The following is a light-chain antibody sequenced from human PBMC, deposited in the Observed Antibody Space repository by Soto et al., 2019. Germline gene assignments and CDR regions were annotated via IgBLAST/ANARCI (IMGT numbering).Light chain of an antibody. Sequence: IEMTQSPSSLSVSVGDRVTITCRASQGIRHDLAWYQQKPGKVPKLLIYAASTLQSGVPSRFSGSGSGTDFTLTISSLQPEDVATYYCQKYNSAPLTFGGGTKVDIK. CDR1: QGIRHD. V-gene: IGKV1-27*01. CDR2: AAS. J-gene: IGKJ4*01. CDR3: QKYNSAPLT.